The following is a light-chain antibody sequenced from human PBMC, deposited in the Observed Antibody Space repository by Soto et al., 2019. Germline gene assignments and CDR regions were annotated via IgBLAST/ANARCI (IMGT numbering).Light chain of an antibody. Sequence: VLTQSPGTLSLSPGERATLSCRASQSVSSSYLAWYQQKPGQAPRLLIYGASSRATGIPDMFSGSGSGTGFTLSISRLEPEDFAVYYCQQYSSLPYTFGRGIKLEIK. CDR3: QQYSSLPYT. CDR2: GAS. CDR1: QSVSSSY. J-gene: IGKJ2*01. V-gene: IGKV3-20*01.